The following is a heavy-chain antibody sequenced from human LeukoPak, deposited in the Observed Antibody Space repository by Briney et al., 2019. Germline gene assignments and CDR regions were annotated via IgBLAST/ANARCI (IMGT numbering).Heavy chain of an antibody. J-gene: IGHJ4*02. Sequence: QAGGPLRLSCAASGFTFSTYWMSWVRQAPGKGLEWVANIKPDGSEKYYVDSVKGRFTISRDNAKNSLYLEMTSLRAEDTAVYYCARDDWWQLIAVAITSYFDCWGQGTLVTVPS. D-gene: IGHD6-19*01. CDR2: IKPDGSEK. CDR1: GFTFSTYW. V-gene: IGHV3-7*01. CDR3: ARDDWWQLIAVAITSYFDC.